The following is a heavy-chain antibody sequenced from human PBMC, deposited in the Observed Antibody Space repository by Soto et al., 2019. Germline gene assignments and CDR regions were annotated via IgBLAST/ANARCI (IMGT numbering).Heavy chain of an antibody. CDR2: ISSSSSTI. CDR1: GFTFSSYS. D-gene: IGHD6-13*01. CDR3: ARHPERIAEIGWFDP. J-gene: IGHJ5*02. Sequence: EVQLVESGGGLGQPGGSLRLSCAASGFTFSSYSMNWVRQAPGKGLEWVSYISSSSSTIYYADSVKGRFTISRYNATNSLYLQMNSLRAEATAVYYCARHPERIAEIGWFDPWGQGTLVTVSS. V-gene: IGHV3-48*01.